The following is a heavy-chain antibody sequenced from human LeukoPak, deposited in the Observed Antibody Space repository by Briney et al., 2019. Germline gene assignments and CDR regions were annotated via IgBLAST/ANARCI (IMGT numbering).Heavy chain of an antibody. Sequence: GGSLRLSCAASGFTFSSYAMSWVRQAPGKGLEWVSAISGSGGSTYYADSVKGRFTISRDNSKNTLYLQMNSLRAEDTAVYYCAKPRASIAAAQGWFDPWGQGTLVTVSS. V-gene: IGHV3-23*01. CDR1: GFTFSSYA. CDR2: ISGSGGST. J-gene: IGHJ5*02. CDR3: AKPRASIAAAQGWFDP. D-gene: IGHD6-13*01.